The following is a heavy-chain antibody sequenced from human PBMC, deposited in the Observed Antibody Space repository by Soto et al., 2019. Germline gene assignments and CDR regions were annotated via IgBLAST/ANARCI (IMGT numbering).Heavy chain of an antibody. Sequence: VASVKVSCKASGYTFTSYYMHWVRQAPGQGLEWMGIINPSGGSTSYAQKFQGRVTMTRDTSTSTVYMELSSLRSEDTAVYYCAISLPSYDSSGYYVDYWGQGTLVTVS. CDR2: INPSGGST. D-gene: IGHD3-22*01. V-gene: IGHV1-46*03. CDR3: AISLPSYDSSGYYVDY. CDR1: GYTFTSYY. J-gene: IGHJ4*02.